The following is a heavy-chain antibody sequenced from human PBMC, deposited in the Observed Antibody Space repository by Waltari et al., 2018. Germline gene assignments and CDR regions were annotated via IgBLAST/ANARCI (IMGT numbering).Heavy chain of an antibody. Sequence: QVQLVQSGAEVKKPGASVKVSCKASGYTFTGYYMHWVRQAPGQGLEWMGWTNPNRGGTNYAQKVQGRVTMTRDTSISTAYMELSRLRSDDTSVYYCARDMTTAPFFDYWGQGTLVTVSS. CDR2: TNPNRGGT. J-gene: IGHJ4*02. V-gene: IGHV1-2*02. CDR3: ARDMTTAPFFDY. CDR1: GYTFTGYY. D-gene: IGHD4-17*01.